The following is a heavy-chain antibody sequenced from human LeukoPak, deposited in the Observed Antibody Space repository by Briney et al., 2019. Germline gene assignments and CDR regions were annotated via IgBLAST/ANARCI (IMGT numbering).Heavy chain of an antibody. CDR3: ARRYCSSTSCRYWYFDY. J-gene: IGHJ4*02. V-gene: IGHV4-59*01. D-gene: IGHD2-2*01. CDR1: GGSISSYY. Sequence: PSETPSLTCTVSGGSISSYYWSWIRQPPGKGLEWIGYIYYSGSTNYNPSLKSRVTISVDTSKNQFSLKLSSVTAADTAVYYCARRYCSSTSCRYWYFDYWGQGTLVTVSS. CDR2: IYYSGST.